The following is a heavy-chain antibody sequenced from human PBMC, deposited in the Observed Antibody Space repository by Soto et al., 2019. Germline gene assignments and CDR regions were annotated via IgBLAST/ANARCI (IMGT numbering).Heavy chain of an antibody. J-gene: IGHJ4*02. CDR2: INPNCGGT. Sequence: ASVKVSCKASGYTFTGYYMHWVRQAPGQGLEWMGWINPNCGGTNYAQKFQGWVTMTRDTSISTAYMELSRLRSDDTAVYYCARRNRADRVTDMREDILPTKKNPYYFDYWGQGTLVTVSS. CDR3: ARRNRADRVTDMREDILPTKKNPYYFDY. V-gene: IGHV1-2*04. D-gene: IGHD2-15*01. CDR1: GYTFTGYY.